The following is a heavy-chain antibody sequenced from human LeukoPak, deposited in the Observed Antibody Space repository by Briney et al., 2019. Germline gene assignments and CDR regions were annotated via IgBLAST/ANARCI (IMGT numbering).Heavy chain of an antibody. J-gene: IGHJ4*02. Sequence: SETLSLTCALYGGSFSGYYWSWIRQPPGKGLEWIGEINHSVGANYNTSLKSRVTMSVDTSKNQFSLKLSSVTAADTAVYYCARGMDYYDSSGSEYYFDYWGQGTLVTVSS. V-gene: IGHV4-34*01. CDR3: ARGMDYYDSSGSEYYFDY. CDR1: GGSFSGYY. D-gene: IGHD3-22*01. CDR2: INHSVGA.